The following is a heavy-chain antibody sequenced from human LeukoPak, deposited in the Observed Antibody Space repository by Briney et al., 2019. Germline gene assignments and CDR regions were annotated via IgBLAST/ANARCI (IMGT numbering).Heavy chain of an antibody. D-gene: IGHD6-19*01. CDR3: ARHGSGWEGPYYFDY. Sequence: WVRQAPGQGLEWIGSIYYSGSTYYNPSLKNRVTISVDTSKNQFSLKLSSVTAADTAVYYCARHGSGWEGPYYFDYWGQGTLVTVSS. CDR2: IYYSGST. V-gene: IGHV4-39*01. J-gene: IGHJ4*02.